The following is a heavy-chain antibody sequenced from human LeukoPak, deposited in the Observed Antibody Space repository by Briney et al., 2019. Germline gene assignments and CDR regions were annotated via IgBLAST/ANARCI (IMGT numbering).Heavy chain of an antibody. J-gene: IGHJ6*02. D-gene: IGHD5-18*01. Sequence: ASVKVSCKASGCTFTSYDINWVRQATGQGLEWMGWMNPNSGNTGYAQKFQGRVTMTRNTSISTAYMELSSLRSEDTAVYYCARSPRYSYFYYYGMDVWGQGTTVTVSS. CDR1: GCTFTSYD. V-gene: IGHV1-8*01. CDR2: MNPNSGNT. CDR3: ARSPRYSYFYYYGMDV.